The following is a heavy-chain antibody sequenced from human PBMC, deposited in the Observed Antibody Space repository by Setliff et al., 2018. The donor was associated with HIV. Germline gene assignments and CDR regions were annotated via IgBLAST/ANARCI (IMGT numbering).Heavy chain of an antibody. V-gene: IGHV4-34*01. CDR1: GGSISGYY. CDR2: INHSGST. Sequence: SETLSLTCSVSGGSISGYYWSWIRQPPGKGLEWIGEINHSGSTDYNPSLKSRVTISVLRSTDQFFLRLNSVTAADTAVYYCVRTNYYYYYMDVWGKGTTVTVSS. CDR3: VRTNYYYYYMDV. J-gene: IGHJ6*03.